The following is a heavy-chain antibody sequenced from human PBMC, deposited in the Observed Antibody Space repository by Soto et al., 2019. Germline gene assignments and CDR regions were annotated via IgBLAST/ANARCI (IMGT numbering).Heavy chain of an antibody. CDR2: ISGSGGST. D-gene: IGHD3-10*01. CDR1: GFTFSSYA. V-gene: IGHV3-23*01. CDR3: AKDYYGSGSYYLDAFDI. J-gene: IGHJ3*02. Sequence: GGSLRLSCAASGFTFSSYAMSWVRQAPGKGLEWVSAISGSGGSTYYADSVKGRFTISRDNSKNTLYLQMNSLRAEDTAVYYCAKDYYGSGSYYLDAFDIWGQGTMVTVSS.